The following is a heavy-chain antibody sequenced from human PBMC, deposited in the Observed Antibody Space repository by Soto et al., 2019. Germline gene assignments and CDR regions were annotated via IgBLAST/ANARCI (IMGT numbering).Heavy chain of an antibody. CDR1: GYTFTSYG. Sequence: GASVKVSCKASGYTFTSYGISWVRQAPGQGLEWMGWISAYNGNTNYAQKLQGRVTMTTDTSTSTAYMELRSLRSDDTAVYYCARGGYCSSTSCYNYSYYGMDVWGQGTPVTVSS. CDR2: ISAYNGNT. D-gene: IGHD2-2*01. J-gene: IGHJ6*02. CDR3: ARGGYCSSTSCYNYSYYGMDV. V-gene: IGHV1-18*04.